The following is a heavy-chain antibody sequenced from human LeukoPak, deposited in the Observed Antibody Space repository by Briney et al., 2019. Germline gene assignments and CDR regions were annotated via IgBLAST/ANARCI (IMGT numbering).Heavy chain of an antibody. CDR2: IYYSGST. J-gene: IGHJ4*02. V-gene: IGHV4-38-2*02. CDR1: GYSISSGYY. Sequence: SETLSLTCTVSGYSISSGYYWGWIRQPPGKGLEWIGSIYYSGSTYYNPSLKSRVTISVDTSKNQFSLKLSSVTAADTAVYYCARDPLWFGVTPYYFDYWGQGTLVTVSS. D-gene: IGHD3-10*01. CDR3: ARDPLWFGVTPYYFDY.